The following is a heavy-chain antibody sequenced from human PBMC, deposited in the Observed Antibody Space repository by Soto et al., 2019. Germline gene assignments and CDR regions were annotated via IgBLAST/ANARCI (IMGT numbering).Heavy chain of an antibody. J-gene: IGHJ6*02. D-gene: IGHD2-2*01. Sequence: QVTLKESGPVLVKPTETLTLTCTVSGFSLSNARMGVSWIRQPPGKALEWLAHIFSNDEKSYSTSLKSRLTNSKDTSKSQVVLTMTNMDPVDTATYYCARVPAAINYYYYGMDVWGQGTTVTVSS. V-gene: IGHV2-26*01. CDR2: IFSNDEK. CDR3: ARVPAAINYYYYGMDV. CDR1: GFSLSNARMG.